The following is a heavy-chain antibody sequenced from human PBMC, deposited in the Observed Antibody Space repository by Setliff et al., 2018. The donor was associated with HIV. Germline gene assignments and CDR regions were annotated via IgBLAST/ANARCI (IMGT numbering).Heavy chain of an antibody. V-gene: IGHV1-24*01. J-gene: IGHJ3*02. D-gene: IGHD3-9*01. CDR3: ATSGFYDILTGPTPGVFDI. CDR1: GYSLTELS. CDR2: FDPEDDET. Sequence: GASVKVSCKVSGYSLTELSIHWVRQAPGEGLEWMGGFDPEDDETVYAEKFQGRVTMTEDTSTDTAYMALSSLRSEDTAMYYCATSGFYDILTGPTPGVFDIWGQGTMVTVS.